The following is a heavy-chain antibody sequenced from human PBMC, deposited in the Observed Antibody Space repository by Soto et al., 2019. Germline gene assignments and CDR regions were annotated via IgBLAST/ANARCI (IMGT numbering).Heavy chain of an antibody. V-gene: IGHV3-74*01. Sequence: GGPLRLSCAASGFTFSSYWMHWVRQAPGKGLVWVSRINSDGSSTSYADSVKGRFTISRDNAKNTLYLQMNSLRAEDTAVYYCAKDTAYYYDSSGYYPDAFDIWGQGTMVTVSS. CDR2: INSDGSST. CDR1: GFTFSSYW. J-gene: IGHJ3*02. D-gene: IGHD3-22*01. CDR3: AKDTAYYYDSSGYYPDAFDI.